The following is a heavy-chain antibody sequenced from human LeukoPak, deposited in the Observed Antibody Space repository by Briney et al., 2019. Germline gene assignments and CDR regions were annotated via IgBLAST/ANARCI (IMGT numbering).Heavy chain of an antibody. J-gene: IGHJ4*02. V-gene: IGHV3-30*02. CDR3: AKDPTVTTDAYFDY. CDR1: GFTFSSYG. D-gene: IGHD4-17*01. Sequence: GGSLRLSCAASGFTFSSYGMHWVRQAPGKGLEWVAFIRYDGSNKYHADSVKGRFTISRDNSKNTLYLQMNSLRAEDTAVYYCAKDPTVTTDAYFDYWGQGTLVTVSS. CDR2: IRYDGSNK.